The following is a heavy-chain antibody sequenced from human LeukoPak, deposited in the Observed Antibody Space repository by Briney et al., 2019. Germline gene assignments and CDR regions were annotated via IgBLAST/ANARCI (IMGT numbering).Heavy chain of an antibody. CDR1: GFTFSSYA. CDR3: ARPSNDYSNYGYFDH. CDR2: ISYDGSNQ. D-gene: IGHD4-11*01. Sequence: PGGSLRLSCAASGFTFSSYAVSWVRQAPGKGLEWVAVISYDGSNQYYADSVKGRFTISRDNSKNMLYLQMNSLRVEDTAVYYCARPSNDYSNYGYFDHWGQGTLVTDSS. J-gene: IGHJ4*02. V-gene: IGHV3-30-3*01.